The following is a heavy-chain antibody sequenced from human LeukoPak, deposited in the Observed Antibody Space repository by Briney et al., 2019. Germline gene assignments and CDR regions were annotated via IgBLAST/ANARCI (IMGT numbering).Heavy chain of an antibody. V-gene: IGHV5-10-1*01. CDR3: ARYDCSGGSCYSSAFDY. CDR1: GYTFSTYW. D-gene: IGHD2-15*01. CDR2: IDPSDSYT. Sequence: GESLKISCQGSGYTFSTYWISWVRQMPGKGLGWIGRIDPSDSYTNYSPSFQGHVTISADKSINTAYLQWSSLKASDTAMYYCARYDCSGGSCYSSAFDYWGQGTLVTVSS. J-gene: IGHJ4*02.